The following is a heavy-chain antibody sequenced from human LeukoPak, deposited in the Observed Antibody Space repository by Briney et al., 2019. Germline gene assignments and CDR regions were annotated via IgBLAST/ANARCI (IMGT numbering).Heavy chain of an antibody. D-gene: IGHD6-13*01. Sequence: AASVKVSCKASGYTFTKYGISWVRQAPGLGLEWMGWISAYNGNTNYAQKVLSRVTMTTDTSTSTAYMELRSLRFDDTAVYYCARDQSVRLLQTSSTYFKHVFAIWGQGSMVTVSS. V-gene: IGHV1-18*01. CDR1: GYTFTKYG. CDR2: ISAYNGNT. J-gene: IGHJ3*02. CDR3: ARDQSVRLLQTSSTYFKHVFAI.